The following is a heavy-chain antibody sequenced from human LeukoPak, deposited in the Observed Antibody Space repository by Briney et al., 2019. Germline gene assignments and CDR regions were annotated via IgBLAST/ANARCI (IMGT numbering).Heavy chain of an antibody. CDR2: SFHSGTT. D-gene: IGHD6-19*01. Sequence: SETLSLTCAVSGGSISTTHWWSWVRQPPGKGLEWIGESFHSGTTNYNPSLKSRVTISIDKSKNQFSLKLSSVTAADTAVYYCARDQWLLRGGDHDAFDTWGRGTMVTVSS. CDR1: GGSISTTHW. J-gene: IGHJ3*02. CDR3: ARDQWLLRGGDHDAFDT. V-gene: IGHV4-4*02.